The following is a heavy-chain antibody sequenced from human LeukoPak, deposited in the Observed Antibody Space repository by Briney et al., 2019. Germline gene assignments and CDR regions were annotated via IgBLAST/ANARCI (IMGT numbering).Heavy chain of an antibody. CDR3: AKGGQWLFDY. J-gene: IGHJ4*02. Sequence: AGGSLRLSCAASGSTFDDYAMHWVRQAPGKGLEWVSGISWNSGSIGYADSVKGRFTISRDNAKNSLYLQMNSLRAEDTALYYCAKGGQWLFDYWGQGTLVTVSS. CDR2: ISWNSGSI. V-gene: IGHV3-9*01. CDR1: GSTFDDYA. D-gene: IGHD6-19*01.